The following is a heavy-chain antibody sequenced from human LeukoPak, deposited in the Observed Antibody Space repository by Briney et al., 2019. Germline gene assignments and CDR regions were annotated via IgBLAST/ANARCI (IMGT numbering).Heavy chain of an antibody. CDR2: IIPILGIA. CDR3: ARRAVAGLYYFDY. Sequence: GASVKVSCRASGGTFSSYAISWVRQAPGQGLEWMGRIIPILGIANYAQKFQGRVTITADKSTSTAYMELSSLRSEDTAVYYCARRAVAGLYYFDYWGQGTLVTVSS. CDR1: GGTFSSYA. D-gene: IGHD6-19*01. V-gene: IGHV1-69*04. J-gene: IGHJ4*02.